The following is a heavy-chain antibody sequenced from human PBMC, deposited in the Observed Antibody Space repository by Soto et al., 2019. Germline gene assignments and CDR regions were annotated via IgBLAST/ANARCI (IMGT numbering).Heavy chain of an antibody. D-gene: IGHD6-19*01. CDR2: IWYDGSNK. CDR3: ARGIAVAGTKYYYYGMDV. Sequence: QVQLVESGGGVVQPGRSLRLSCAASGFTFSSYGMHWVRQAPGKGLEWVAVIWYDGSNKYYADSVKGRFTISRDNSKNTLYLQVNSLRAEDTAVYYCARGIAVAGTKYYYYGMDVWGQGTTVTVSS. J-gene: IGHJ6*02. CDR1: GFTFSSYG. V-gene: IGHV3-33*01.